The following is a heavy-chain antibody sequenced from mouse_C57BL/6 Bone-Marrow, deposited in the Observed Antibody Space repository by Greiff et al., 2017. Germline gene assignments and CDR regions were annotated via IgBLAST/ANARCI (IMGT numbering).Heavy chain of an antibody. J-gene: IGHJ4*01. CDR3: AREDDYDPYAMDY. CDR1: GYTFTDHT. CDR2: IYPRDGST. V-gene: IGHV1-78*01. Sequence: QVQLQQSDAELVKPGASVKISCKVSGYTFTDHTIHWMKQRPEQGLEWIGYIYPRDGSTKYTEKFKGQATLTADKSSSTAYMQLNSLTSDDSAVYFGAREDDYDPYAMDYWGRGTSVTVSS. D-gene: IGHD2-4*01.